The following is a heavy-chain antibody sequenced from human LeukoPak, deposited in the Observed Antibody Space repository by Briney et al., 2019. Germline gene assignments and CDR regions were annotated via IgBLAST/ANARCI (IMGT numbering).Heavy chain of an antibody. CDR3: ARWGGHFDY. Sequence: ASETLSLTCTVSGGSVSSGSYYWSWIRQPPGKGLEWIGYIYYSGSTNYNPSLKSRVTISVDTSKNQFSLKLSSVTAADTAVYYCARWGGHFDYWGQGTLVTVSS. D-gene: IGHD2-15*01. J-gene: IGHJ4*02. CDR2: IYYSGST. CDR1: GGSVSSGSYY. V-gene: IGHV4-61*01.